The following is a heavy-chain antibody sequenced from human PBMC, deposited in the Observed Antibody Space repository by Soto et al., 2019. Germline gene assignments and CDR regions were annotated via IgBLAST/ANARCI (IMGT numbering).Heavy chain of an antibody. Sequence: GGSLRLSCVPFDFTVSVNYMSWVRQAPGRGLEWVSFIYSGGATFYSDSVKGRFSISRDTSKNTLYLQMNDLRDEDTGVYYCARVFGDVSYLYHYGMDFWGQGTTVTVSS. CDR3: ARVFGDVSYLYHYGMDF. J-gene: IGHJ6*02. V-gene: IGHV3-53*01. CDR1: DFTVSVNY. D-gene: IGHD3-10*01. CDR2: IYSGGAT.